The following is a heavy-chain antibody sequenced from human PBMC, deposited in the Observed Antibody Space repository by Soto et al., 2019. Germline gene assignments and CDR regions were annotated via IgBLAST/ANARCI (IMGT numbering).Heavy chain of an antibody. CDR2: IYHSGST. CDR3: ARGGKTVTTFDY. CDR1: GGXISSGGYS. Sequence: QLXLXEXGSGLVKPSQTLSLTCAVSGGXISSGGYSWSXIRQPPGKGLEWIGYIYHSGSTYYNPSLKSRVTISVDRSKNQFSLKLSSVTAADTAVYYCARGGKTVTTFDYWGQGTLVTVSS. D-gene: IGHD4-17*01. J-gene: IGHJ4*02. V-gene: IGHV4-30-2*01.